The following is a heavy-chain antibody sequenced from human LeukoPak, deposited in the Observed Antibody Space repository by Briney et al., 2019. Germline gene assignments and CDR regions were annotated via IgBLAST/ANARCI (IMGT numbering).Heavy chain of an antibody. D-gene: IGHD4-17*01. V-gene: IGHV1-69*13. CDR3: ARGPDYGDYNLDY. J-gene: IGHJ4*02. Sequence: SVKVSCKASGGTFSSYAISWVRQAPGQGLEWMGGIIPIFGTANYAQKFQGRVTITADESTSTAYMELSSLRSEDTAVYYCARGPDYGDYNLDYWGQGTLVTVPS. CDR1: GGTFSSYA. CDR2: IIPIFGTA.